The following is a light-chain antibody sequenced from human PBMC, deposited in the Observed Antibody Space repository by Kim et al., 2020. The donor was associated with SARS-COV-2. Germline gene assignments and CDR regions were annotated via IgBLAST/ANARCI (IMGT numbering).Light chain of an antibody. CDR3: QAWDSSNVV. J-gene: IGLJ2*01. Sequence: SVAPGQKARITCSGDKLGDKIGCWYQQKPGQSPVLVIYQDSKRPSEIPERFSGSNSGNTATLTISGTQAMDEADYYCQAWDSSNVVFGGGTQLTVL. CDR2: QDS. CDR1: KLGDKI. V-gene: IGLV3-1*01.